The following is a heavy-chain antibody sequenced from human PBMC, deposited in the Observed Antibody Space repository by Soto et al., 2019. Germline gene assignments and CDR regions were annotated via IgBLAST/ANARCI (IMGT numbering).Heavy chain of an antibody. J-gene: IGHJ4*02. Sequence: GASVKVSCKASGYTFTNYGISWVRQAPGQGLEWMGWISAYNGNTNYVQKLQGRVSMTTDTSTSTTYMELRTLRSDDTAVYYCGRAGGDFPRAVDYWGQGTLVTVSS. D-gene: IGHD4-17*01. CDR2: ISAYNGNT. CDR3: GRAGGDFPRAVDY. CDR1: GYTFTNYG. V-gene: IGHV1-18*01.